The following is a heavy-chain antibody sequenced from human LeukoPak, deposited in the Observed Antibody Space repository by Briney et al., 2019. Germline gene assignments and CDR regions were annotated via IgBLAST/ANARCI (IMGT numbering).Heavy chain of an antibody. D-gene: IGHD5-24*01. CDR2: IYSGGST. Sequence: PGGSLRLSCAASGFSFSSYAMSWVRQAPGKGLEWVSVIYSGGSTYYADSVKGRFTISRDNAKNSLYLQMNSLRAEDTAVYYCARDRKMATITRSLGYWGQGTLVTVSS. CDR1: GFSFSSYA. V-gene: IGHV3-66*01. CDR3: ARDRKMATITRSLGY. J-gene: IGHJ4*02.